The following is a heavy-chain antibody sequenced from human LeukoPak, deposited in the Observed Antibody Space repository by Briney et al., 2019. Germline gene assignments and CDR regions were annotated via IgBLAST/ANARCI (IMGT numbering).Heavy chain of an antibody. D-gene: IGHD4-23*01. CDR3: ARVYGGKRYDFDL. CDR2: SRNKTKSYTT. CDR1: GFTFSDHY. J-gene: IGHJ4*02. Sequence: GGSLTLSCAVSGFTFSDHYMDWVRQAPGKGLEWVGRSRNKTKSYTTEYAASVKGRFTLSRDDSNNSLYLQMNSLKTEDTAVYYCARVYGGKRYDFDLWGQGTLVTVSS. V-gene: IGHV3-72*01.